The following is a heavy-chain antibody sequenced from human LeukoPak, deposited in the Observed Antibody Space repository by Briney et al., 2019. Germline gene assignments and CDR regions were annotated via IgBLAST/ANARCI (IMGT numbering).Heavy chain of an antibody. CDR3: ARVFPYDFWSGSPVDY. V-gene: IGHV3-21*01. CDR2: ISSSSSYI. CDR1: GFTFSSYS. D-gene: IGHD3-3*01. J-gene: IGHJ4*02. Sequence: GGSLRLSCAASGFTFSSYSMNWVRQAPGKGLEWVSSISSSSSYIYYADSVKGRFTISRDNAKNSLYLQMNSLRAEDTAVYYCARVFPYDFWSGSPVDYWGQGTLVTVSS.